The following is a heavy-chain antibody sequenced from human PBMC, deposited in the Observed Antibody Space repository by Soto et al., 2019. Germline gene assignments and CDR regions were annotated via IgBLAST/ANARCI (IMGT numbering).Heavy chain of an antibody. Sequence: QVQLVESGGGVVQPGRSLRLSCAASGFTFSSYAMHWVRQAPGKGLEWVAVISYDGSNKYYADSVKGRFTISRDNTKNTLYLQMNSLRAEDTAVYYCARDPVNSSLGYYGMDVWGKGTTVTVSS. CDR1: GFTFSSYA. CDR2: ISYDGSNK. V-gene: IGHV3-30-3*01. D-gene: IGHD6-13*01. J-gene: IGHJ6*04. CDR3: ARDPVNSSLGYYGMDV.